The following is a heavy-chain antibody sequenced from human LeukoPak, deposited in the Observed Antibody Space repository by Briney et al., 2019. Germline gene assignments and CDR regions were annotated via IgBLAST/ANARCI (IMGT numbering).Heavy chain of an antibody. CDR1: GFTFSSYG. J-gene: IGHJ4*02. D-gene: IGHD2/OR15-2a*01. CDR2: IWYDGSNK. Sequence: GGSLRLSCAASGFTFSSYGMHWVRQAPGKGLEWVAVIWYDGSNKYYADSVKGRFTISRDNSKNTLYLQMNSLRAEDTAVYYCARNTYRFAGAGNDYWGQGTLVTVSS. V-gene: IGHV3-33*08. CDR3: ARNTYRFAGAGNDY.